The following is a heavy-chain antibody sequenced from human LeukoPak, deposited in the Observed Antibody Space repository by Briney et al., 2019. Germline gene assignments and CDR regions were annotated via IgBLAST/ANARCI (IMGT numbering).Heavy chain of an antibody. J-gene: IGHJ4*02. CDR2: ISGSGGSA. D-gene: IGHD3-22*01. CDR1: GFTFSSYA. V-gene: IGHV3-23*01. Sequence: GGSLRLSCAASGFTFSSYAMSWVRQAPGKGLGWVSAISGSGGSAYYADSVKGRFTISRDNSKNTLYLQMNSLRAEDAAVYYCARDKGDYDTSGSLFVLGGQGTLVTVSS. CDR3: ARDKGDYDTSGSLFVL.